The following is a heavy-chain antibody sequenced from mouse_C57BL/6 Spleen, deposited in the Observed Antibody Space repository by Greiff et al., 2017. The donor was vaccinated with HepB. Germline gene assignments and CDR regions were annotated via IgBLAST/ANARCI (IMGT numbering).Heavy chain of an antibody. D-gene: IGHD2-5*01. V-gene: IGHV5-9*01. CDR3: ARQYYSNYVGFAY. CDR2: ISGGGGNT. J-gene: IGHJ3*01. CDR1: GFTFSSYT. Sequence: EVQLQESGGGLVKPGGSLKLSCAASGFTFSSYTMSWVRQTPEKRLEWVATISGGGGNTYYPDSVKGRFTISRDNAKNTLYLQMSSLRSENTALYYCARQYYSNYVGFAYWGQGTLVTVSA.